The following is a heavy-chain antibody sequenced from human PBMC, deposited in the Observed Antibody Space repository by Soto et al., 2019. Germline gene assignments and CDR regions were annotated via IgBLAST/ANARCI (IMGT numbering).Heavy chain of an antibody. CDR3: ARYSSVRGVDY. D-gene: IGHD3-10*01. V-gene: IGHV4-31*03. CDR1: GGSISGGGYY. J-gene: IGHJ4*02. CDR2: IYYSGSA. Sequence: QVQLQESGPGLVKPSQTLSLTCIVSGGSISGGGYYWSWIRQHPGKGLEWIGYIYYSGSAYYNPSLKSRLTISLDTSTNQFSLKLNSVTAADTAVYYCARYSSVRGVDYWGQGTLLTVSS.